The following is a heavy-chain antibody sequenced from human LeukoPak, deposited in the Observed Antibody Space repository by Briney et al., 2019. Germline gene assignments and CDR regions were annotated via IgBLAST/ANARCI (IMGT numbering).Heavy chain of an antibody. Sequence: PSETLSLTCTVSGGSISSYYWSWIRQPPGKGLEWIGYIYYSGSTNYNPSHKSRVTISVDTSKNQISLKLSSVTAADTAVHYWASLYSNHYYYYYGMDVWGQGTTVTVSS. CDR2: IYYSGST. D-gene: IGHD2-21*01. CDR3: ASLYSNHYYYYYGMDV. J-gene: IGHJ6*02. V-gene: IGHV4-59*08. CDR1: GGSISSYY.